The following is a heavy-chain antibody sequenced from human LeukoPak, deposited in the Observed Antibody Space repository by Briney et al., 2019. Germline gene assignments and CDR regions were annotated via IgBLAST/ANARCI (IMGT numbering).Heavy chain of an antibody. D-gene: IGHD3-3*01. Sequence: GGSLRLSCTASGFTFGDYAMSWVRQAPGKGLEWVGFIRSKAYGGTTEYAASVKGRFTISRDDSKSIAYLQMNSLKTEDTAVYYCTRAYYDFWSGYSGLLDYWGQGTLVIVSS. CDR1: GFTFGDYA. CDR3: TRAYYDFWSGYSGLLDY. CDR2: IRSKAYGGTT. V-gene: IGHV3-49*04. J-gene: IGHJ4*02.